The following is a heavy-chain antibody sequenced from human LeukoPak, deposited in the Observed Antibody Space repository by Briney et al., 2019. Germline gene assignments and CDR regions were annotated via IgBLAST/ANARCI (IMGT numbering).Heavy chain of an antibody. CDR3: ARVGGNYYDSSAFDY. CDR1: GYTFSSYS. D-gene: IGHD3-22*01. J-gene: IGHJ4*02. CDR2: ISSSGSYI. Sequence: GGSLRLSCAASGYTFSSYSMHWVRQAPGKGLEWVSSISSSGSYIYYADSVKGRFTISRDKANNSLYLQMNSLRAEDTAVYYCARVGGNYYDSSAFDYWGQGTLVTVSS. V-gene: IGHV3-21*01.